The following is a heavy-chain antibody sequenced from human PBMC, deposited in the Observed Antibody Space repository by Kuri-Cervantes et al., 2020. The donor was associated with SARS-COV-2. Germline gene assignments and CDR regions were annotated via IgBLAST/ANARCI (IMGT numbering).Heavy chain of an antibody. D-gene: IGHD3-3*01. J-gene: IGHJ3*02. V-gene: IGHV1-18*01. CDR2: ISAYNGNR. CDR3: ARVITIFGVPLYAFDI. CDR1: GYTFTSYG. Sequence: ASVKVSCKASGYTFTSYGISWVRQAPGQGLEWMGWISAYNGNRNYAQKLQGRVTMTTDTSTSTAYMELRSLRSDDTAVYYCARVITIFGVPLYAFDIWGQGTMVTVSS.